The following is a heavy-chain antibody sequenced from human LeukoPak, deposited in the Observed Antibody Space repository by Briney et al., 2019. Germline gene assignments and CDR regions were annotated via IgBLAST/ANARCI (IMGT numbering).Heavy chain of an antibody. CDR3: AKDDGSATMGFDS. V-gene: IGHV1-69*05. CDR2: IIPIFRTT. J-gene: IGHJ5*01. CDR1: GGTFTNYA. Sequence: SVKVSCKASGGTFTNYAFSWVRQSPGQGLEWMGGIIPIFRTTNYAEHFQGRVTITTYESTNTAYLDLSSLRSEDTAVYYCAKDDGSATMGFDSWGQGTLVSVSS. D-gene: IGHD1-26*01.